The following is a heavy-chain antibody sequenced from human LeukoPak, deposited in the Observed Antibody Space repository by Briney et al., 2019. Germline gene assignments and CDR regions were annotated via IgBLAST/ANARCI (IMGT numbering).Heavy chain of an antibody. J-gene: IGHJ4*02. V-gene: IGHV1-69*13. CDR1: GGTFSSYA. CDR2: IIPIFGTA. D-gene: IGHD6-19*01. Sequence: SVKVSCKASGGTFSSYAISWVRQAPGQGLEWMGEIIPIFGTANYAQKFQGRVTITADESTSTAYMELSSLRSEDTAVYYRATDGQYSSGWYNYWGQGTLVTVSS. CDR3: ATDGQYSSGWYNY.